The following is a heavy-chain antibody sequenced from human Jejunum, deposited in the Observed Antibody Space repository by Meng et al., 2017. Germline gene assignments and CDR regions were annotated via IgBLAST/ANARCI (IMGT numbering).Heavy chain of an antibody. D-gene: IGHD5-18*01. Sequence: PGMVNPLATLAPTCAVSGGSIRSVYGWTWVRQSPGKGLEWIGEIYHSGSTNYNPSLKSRVTISVDKSKNQFSLKLTSVTAADTAVYYCARGGYYSFDYWGRGTLVTVSS. V-gene: IGHV4-4*02. J-gene: IGHJ4*02. CDR1: GGSIRSVYG. CDR2: IYHSGST. CDR3: ARGGYYSFDY.